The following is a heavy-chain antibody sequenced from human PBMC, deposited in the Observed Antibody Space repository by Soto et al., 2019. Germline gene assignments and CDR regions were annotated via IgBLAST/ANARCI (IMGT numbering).Heavy chain of an antibody. CDR2: INHSGTT. D-gene: IGHD2-2*01. V-gene: IGHV4-34*01. CDR1: GGSFSGYY. J-gene: IGHJ6*03. CDR3: ARAGEYQLLLKDYYDYYMDV. Sequence: QVQLQQWGAGLLKPSETLSLTCAVYGGSFSGYYWSWIRQPPGKGLEWIGEINHSGTTNYNPSLKSRVTISVDTSKNQFYLKLSSVTAADTAVYYCARAGEYQLLLKDYYDYYMDVWGNGTTVTVSS.